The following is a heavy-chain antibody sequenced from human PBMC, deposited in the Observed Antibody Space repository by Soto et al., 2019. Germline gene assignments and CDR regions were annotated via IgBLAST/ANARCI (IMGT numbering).Heavy chain of an antibody. CDR1: GGSISSYY. CDR2: IYYSGST. Sequence: QVQLQESGPGLVKPSETLPLTCTVSGGSISSYYWSWIRQPPGKGLEWIGYIYYSGSTNYNPSLKSRVTISVDTSKNQFSLKLSSVTAADTAVYYCASLPDYWGQGTLVTVSS. V-gene: IGHV4-59*01. CDR3: ASLPDY. J-gene: IGHJ4*02.